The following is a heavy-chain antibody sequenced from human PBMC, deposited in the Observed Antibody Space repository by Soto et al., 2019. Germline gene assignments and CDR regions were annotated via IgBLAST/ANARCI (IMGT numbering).Heavy chain of an antibody. CDR1: GFTFSSYW. J-gene: IGHJ4*02. Sequence: EVQLVESGGGLVQPGGSLRLSCAASGFTFSSYWMHWVRQAPGKGLVWVSRINSDGSSTSYADSVKGRFTISRDNAKNTLYLEMNILRAEDTAVYYCAWTTVTRAKYYFDYWGQGTLVTVSS. CDR2: INSDGSST. V-gene: IGHV3-74*01. CDR3: AWTTVTRAKYYFDY. D-gene: IGHD4-17*01.